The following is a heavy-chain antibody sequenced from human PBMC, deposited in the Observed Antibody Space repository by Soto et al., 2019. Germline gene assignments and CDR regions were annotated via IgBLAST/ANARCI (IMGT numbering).Heavy chain of an antibody. CDR3: ARDMGYYDSSGYYWADAFDI. Sequence: GGSLRLSCTASGFIFSNYAMNWVRQAPGKGLEWVSAISGSGGTAYYADSVKGRFTISRDNSMNTLYLQMNSLRAEDTAVYYCARDMGYYDSSGYYWADAFDIWGQGTMVTVSS. D-gene: IGHD3-22*01. V-gene: IGHV3-23*01. CDR1: GFIFSNYA. CDR2: ISGSGGTA. J-gene: IGHJ3*02.